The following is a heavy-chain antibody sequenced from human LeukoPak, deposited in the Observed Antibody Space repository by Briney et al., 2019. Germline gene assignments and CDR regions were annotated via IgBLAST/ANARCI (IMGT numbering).Heavy chain of an antibody. Sequence: GGSLRLSCAASGFTFSSYSMNWVRQAPGKGLEWVSSISSSSSYIYYPDSVKGRFTISRDNAKNSLYLQMNSLRAEDTAVYYCASMNDYGDHDYWGQGTLVTVSS. CDR3: ASMNDYGDHDY. V-gene: IGHV3-21*01. CDR2: ISSSSSYI. D-gene: IGHD4-17*01. J-gene: IGHJ4*02. CDR1: GFTFSSYS.